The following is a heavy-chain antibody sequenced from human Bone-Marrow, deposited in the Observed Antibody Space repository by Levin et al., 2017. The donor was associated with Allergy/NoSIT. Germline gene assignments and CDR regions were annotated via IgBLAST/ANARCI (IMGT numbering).Heavy chain of an antibody. Sequence: LSFPFSLFSFGVYAFFLCCLATGPFLSLLLFLLLPSSGGTPENAASVRDRFTISRDDSKSIAYLQMNSLRTEDTALYYCARTYEGYFDNWGQGTLVTVSS. V-gene: IGHV3-49*03. J-gene: IGHJ4*02. CDR1: LFSFGVYA. CDR3: ARTYEGYFDN. CDR2: LLLPSSGGTP. D-gene: IGHD5-12*01.